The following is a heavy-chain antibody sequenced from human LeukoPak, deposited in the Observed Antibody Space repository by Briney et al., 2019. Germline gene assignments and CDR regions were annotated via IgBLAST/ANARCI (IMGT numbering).Heavy chain of an antibody. V-gene: IGHV3-7*04. D-gene: IGHD3-10*01. CDR2: IKHDGSEK. J-gene: IGHJ4*02. CDR1: GFTLSRYW. CDR3: ARDRDYYNYFEY. Sequence: GGSLRLFCAASGFTLSRYWMSWVRQAPGKGLEWVANIKHDGSEKYYVDSVKGRFTISRDNAKNSLYLQMNSLRGEDTAVYYCARDRDYYNYFEYWGQGTLVTVSS.